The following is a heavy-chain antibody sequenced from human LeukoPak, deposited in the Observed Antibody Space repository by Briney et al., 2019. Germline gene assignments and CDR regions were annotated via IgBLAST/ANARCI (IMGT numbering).Heavy chain of an antibody. CDR1: GGSISSTTYY. D-gene: IGHD3-10*01. J-gene: IGHJ4*02. V-gene: IGHV4-39*01. CDR3: ARVGSGSFYNFDY. CDR2: IYYSGST. Sequence: PSETLSLTCTVSGGSISSTTYYWGWIRQPPGKGLEWIGSIYYSGSTYYNPPLKSRVAISVDTSRNQFSLKLSSVTAADTAVYFCARVGSGSFYNFDYWGQGTLVTVSS.